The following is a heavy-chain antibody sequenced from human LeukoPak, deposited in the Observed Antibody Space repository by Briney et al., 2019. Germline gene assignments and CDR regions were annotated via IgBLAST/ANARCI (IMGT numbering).Heavy chain of an antibody. CDR2: IFYGRRT. J-gene: IGHJ4*02. CDR3: ARGPEWLPSDY. Sequence: SQTLSLTCTVSGGSISSGGYYWSWIRQHRGKDLEWIGFIFYGRRTYYNPYLKSRVTISVDTSKNQSSLKLSSVTAADRAVYYCARGPEWLPSDYWGQGTLVTVSS. CDR1: GGSISSGGYY. V-gene: IGHV4-31*03. D-gene: IGHD5-12*01.